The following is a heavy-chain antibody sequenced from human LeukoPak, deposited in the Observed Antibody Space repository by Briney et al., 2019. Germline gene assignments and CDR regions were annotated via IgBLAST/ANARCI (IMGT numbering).Heavy chain of an antibody. CDR2: ISGSGGST. CDR1: GFAFSSYV. J-gene: IGHJ4*02. D-gene: IGHD6-13*01. CDR3: AKVDGVRAAPGRGRVDS. Sequence: PGGSLRLSCAASGFAFSSYVMTWVRQAPGQGLEWVSGISGSGGSTYDADSVKGRFTVSRDNSKSTMYLQLNSLRVEDTAVYYCAKVDGVRAAPGRGRVDSWGQGTLVTVSS. V-gene: IGHV3-23*01.